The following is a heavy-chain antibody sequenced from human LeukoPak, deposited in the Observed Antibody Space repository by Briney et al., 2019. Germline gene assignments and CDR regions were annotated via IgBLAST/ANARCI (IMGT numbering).Heavy chain of an antibody. CDR2: INPNSGGT. V-gene: IGHV1-2*02. Sequence: ASVKVSCKASGYIFTGYYMHWVRQAPGQGLEWMGWINPNSGGTNYAQKLQGRVTMTRDTSISTAYMELSRLRSDDTAVYYCARDPHSRYYYYYYMDVWGKGTTVTVSS. CDR1: GYIFTGYY. CDR3: ARDPHSRYYYYYYMDV. J-gene: IGHJ6*03.